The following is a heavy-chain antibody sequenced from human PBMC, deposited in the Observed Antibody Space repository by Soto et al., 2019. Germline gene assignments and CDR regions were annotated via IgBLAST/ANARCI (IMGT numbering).Heavy chain of an antibody. Sequence: GGSLRLSCAASGFTFSSYSMNWVRQAPGKGLEWVSYISSSSSTIYYADSVKGRFTISRDNAKNSLYLQMNSLRAEDTAVYYCAGLGVRGWSPPYYYYLDVWGQGTTVTVSS. D-gene: IGHD3-10*01. V-gene: IGHV3-48*01. J-gene: IGHJ6*03. CDR3: AGLGVRGWSPPYYYYLDV. CDR1: GFTFSSYS. CDR2: ISSSSSTI.